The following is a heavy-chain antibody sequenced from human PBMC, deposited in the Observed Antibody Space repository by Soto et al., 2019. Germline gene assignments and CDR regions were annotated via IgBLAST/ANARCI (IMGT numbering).Heavy chain of an antibody. CDR1: GYTFTSYG. Sequence: QVQLVQSGPELKKPGASVKVSCKASGYTFTSYGISWVRQAPGQGLEWMGRINAKNGDTDYRQKFQGRITMTADASTDTVYMDLRNLTTDATGVYYCSRFGAYGSHWGQGTQITVSS. CDR3: SRFGAYGSH. J-gene: IGHJ4*02. D-gene: IGHD1-26*01. CDR2: INAKNGDT. V-gene: IGHV1-18*04.